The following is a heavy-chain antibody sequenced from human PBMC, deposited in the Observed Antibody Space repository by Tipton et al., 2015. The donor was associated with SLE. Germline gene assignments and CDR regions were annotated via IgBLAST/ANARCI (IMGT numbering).Heavy chain of an antibody. V-gene: IGHV4-39*07. J-gene: IGHJ4*02. CDR2: IYYSGST. Sequence: LRLSCTVSGGSISSSSYYWGWIRQPPGKGLEWIGSIYYSGSTYYNPSLKSRVTISVDTSKNHFSLKLSSVTAADTAVYYCARDYSSGWYFNYWGQGTLVTVSS. D-gene: IGHD6-19*01. CDR1: GGSISSSSYY. CDR3: ARDYSSGWYFNY.